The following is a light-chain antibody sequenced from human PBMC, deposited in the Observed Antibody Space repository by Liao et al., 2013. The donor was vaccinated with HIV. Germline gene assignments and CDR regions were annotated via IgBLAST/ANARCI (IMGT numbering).Light chain of an antibody. Sequence: SYELTQPPSVSVAPGKTARITCGRNNIGSNSVHWYQQKPGQAPVVVIYYDSDRPSGIPERFSGSNLGITATLTISRVEAGDEADYFCQVWDSHHDHLGVVFGGGTKLTVL. CDR2: YDS. CDR3: QVWDSHHDHLGVV. V-gene: IGLV3-21*01. CDR1: NIGSNS. J-gene: IGLJ2*01.